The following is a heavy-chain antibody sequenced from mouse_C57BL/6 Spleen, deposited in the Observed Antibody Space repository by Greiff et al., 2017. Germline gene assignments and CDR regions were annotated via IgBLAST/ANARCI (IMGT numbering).Heavy chain of an antibody. CDR1: GYTFTSYW. Sequence: QVQLQQPGAELVKPGASVKLSCKASGYTFTSYWRHWVKQRPGQGLEWIGMIHPNSGSTNYNEKFKSKATLTVDKSSSTAYMQLSSLTSEDSAVYYCASDSSGYGYAMDYWGQGTSVTVSS. D-gene: IGHD3-2*02. CDR3: ASDSSGYGYAMDY. V-gene: IGHV1-64*01. J-gene: IGHJ4*01. CDR2: IHPNSGST.